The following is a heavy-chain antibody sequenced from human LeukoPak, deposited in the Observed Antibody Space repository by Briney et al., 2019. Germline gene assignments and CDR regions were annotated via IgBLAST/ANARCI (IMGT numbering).Heavy chain of an antibody. J-gene: IGHJ4*02. CDR1: GDSISSGDYY. CDR3: ARDLCVGGTCYGIDY. CDR2: IYHSGST. V-gene: IGHV4-61*08. D-gene: IGHD2-15*01. Sequence: SQTLSLTCTVSGDSISSGDYYWGWIRQPPGKGLEWIGYIYHSGSTNYNPSLKSRVTISVDTSKNQFSLKLSSVTAADTAVYYCARDLCVGGTCYGIDYWGQGTLVTVSS.